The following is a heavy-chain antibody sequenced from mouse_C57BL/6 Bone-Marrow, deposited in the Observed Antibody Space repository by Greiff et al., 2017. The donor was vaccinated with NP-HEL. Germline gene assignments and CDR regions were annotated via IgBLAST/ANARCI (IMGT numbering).Heavy chain of an antibody. V-gene: IGHV1-54*01. Sequence: QVQLKQSGAELVRPGTSVKVSCKASGYAFTNYLIEWVKQRPGQGLEWIGVINPGSGGTNYNEKFKGKATLTADKSSSTAYMQLSSLTSEDSAVYFCARGDSNSVDYWGQGTTLTVSS. CDR3: ARGDSNSVDY. CDR2: INPGSGGT. J-gene: IGHJ2*01. CDR1: GYAFTNYL. D-gene: IGHD2-5*01.